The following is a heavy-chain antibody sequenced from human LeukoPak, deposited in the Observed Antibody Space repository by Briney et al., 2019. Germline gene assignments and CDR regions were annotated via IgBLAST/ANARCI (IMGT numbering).Heavy chain of an antibody. Sequence: GGSLRLSCAASGFTFSSYAMRWVRQAPGKGLEYVSAISGNGGSTYYANSVKGRFTISRDNSKNTLYLQMGILRAEDMAVYYCPRGLGYYDRRGTDYVDYRGQGTLVTVSS. CDR2: ISGNGGST. V-gene: IGHV3-64*01. D-gene: IGHD3-10*02. J-gene: IGHJ4*02. CDR1: GFTFSSYA. CDR3: PRGLGYYDRRGTDYVDY.